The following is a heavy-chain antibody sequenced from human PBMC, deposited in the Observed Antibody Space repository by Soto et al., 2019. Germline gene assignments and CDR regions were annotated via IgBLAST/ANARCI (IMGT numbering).Heavy chain of an antibody. CDR3: ARGGDTAMVLAYYYSGMDV. D-gene: IGHD5-18*01. J-gene: IGHJ6*02. Sequence: ASVKVSCKASGGTFSSYAISWVRQAPGQGLEWMGGIIPIFGTANYVQKFQGRVTITADKSTSKAYMERSSLRSEDTAGYYWARGGDTAMVLAYYYSGMDVWGQGTTVTVSS. V-gene: IGHV1-69*06. CDR2: IIPIFGTA. CDR1: GGTFSSYA.